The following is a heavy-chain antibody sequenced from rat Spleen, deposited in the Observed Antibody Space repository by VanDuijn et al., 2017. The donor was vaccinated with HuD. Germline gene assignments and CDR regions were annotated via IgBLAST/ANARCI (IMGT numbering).Heavy chain of an antibody. V-gene: IGHV5-29*01. CDR2: INFDGSGT. Sequence: EVQLVESDGDLVQPGRSMKLSCAASGFTFSNFDMAWVRQTPTKGLEWVASINFDGSGTYYRDSVKGRFTISRDNAKSTLYLQMDSLRSEDTATYYCVRHGYGGYSGPFAYWGQGTLVTVSS. CDR1: GFTFSNFD. J-gene: IGHJ3*01. CDR3: VRHGYGGYSGPFAY. D-gene: IGHD1-11*01.